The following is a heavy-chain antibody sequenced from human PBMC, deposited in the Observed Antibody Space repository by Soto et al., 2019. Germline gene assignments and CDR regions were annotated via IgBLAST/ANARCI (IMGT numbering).Heavy chain of an antibody. CDR3: AKEDCSSSWYYFDY. J-gene: IGHJ4*02. D-gene: IGHD6-13*01. CDR1: GFTFSSYS. V-gene: IGHV3-23*01. Sequence: GGSLRLSCAASGFTFSSYSINWVRQAPGKGLEWVSGISGNGGATYYSDSVKGRFAVSRDNSKNTLYLQMNNLRADDTAVYYCAKEDCSSSWYYFDYWGQGTLVTVSS. CDR2: ISGNGGAT.